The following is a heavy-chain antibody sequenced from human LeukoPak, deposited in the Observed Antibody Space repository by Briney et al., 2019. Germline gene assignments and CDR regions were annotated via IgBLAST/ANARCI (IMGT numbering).Heavy chain of an antibody. V-gene: IGHV4-59*08. CDR2: IYYSGST. Sequence: SETLSLTCTVSGGSISSYYWSWIRQPPGKGLEWIGYIYYSGSTNYNPSLKSRVTISVDTSKNQFSLKLSSVTAEDTAVYYCARIDYYYGSGSYYSNWFDPWGQGTLVTVSS. D-gene: IGHD3-10*01. J-gene: IGHJ5*02. CDR1: GGSISSYY. CDR3: ARIDYYYGSGSYYSNWFDP.